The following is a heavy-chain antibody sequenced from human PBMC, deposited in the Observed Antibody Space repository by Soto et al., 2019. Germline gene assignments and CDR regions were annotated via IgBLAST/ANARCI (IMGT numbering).Heavy chain of an antibody. CDR1: GFTFSSYA. D-gene: IGHD1-26*01. CDR3: AKDRGSGNYGVNAFDI. CDR2: ISGSGGTT. V-gene: IGHV3-23*01. Sequence: EVQVLESGGGLVQPGGSLRLSCAASGFTFSSYAMSWVRQAPGKGLEWVSTISGSGGTTYYADSVKGRFTIPRDNSKNTLYLQMNSLRGEDTAIYYCAKDRGSGNYGVNAFDIWGQGTMVTVSS. J-gene: IGHJ3*02.